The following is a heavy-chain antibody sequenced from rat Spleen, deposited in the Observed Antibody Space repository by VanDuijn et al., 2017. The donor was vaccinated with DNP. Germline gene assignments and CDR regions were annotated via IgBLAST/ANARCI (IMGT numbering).Heavy chain of an antibody. V-gene: IGHV5-7*01. J-gene: IGHJ2*01. CDR3: AKPDY. Sequence: EVQLVESGGGLVQPGRSLKVSCAASGFTFRDSNMAWVRQAPKKGLEWVATISYDGSRTYYRDSVKGRFTISRDNAKSTLYLQMDSLRSEDTATYYCAKPDYWGQGVMVTVSS. CDR2: ISYDGSRT. CDR1: GFTFRDSN.